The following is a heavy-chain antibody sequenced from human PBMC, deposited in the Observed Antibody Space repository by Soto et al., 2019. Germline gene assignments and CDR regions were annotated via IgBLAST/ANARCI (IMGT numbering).Heavy chain of an antibody. CDR2: ISSSSSYI. CDR1: GFTFSSST. D-gene: IGHD3-10*01. CDR3: ARDIGEMSAV. V-gene: IGHV3-21*06. J-gene: IGHJ4*02. Sequence: VSLRLSCTGSGFTFSSSTMTWVRQGPGKGLEWVSSISSSSSYIYFADSLKGRFTISRDNAKNSLYLQMNSLRAEDTAVYYCARDIGEMSAVWGQGTQVTVSS.